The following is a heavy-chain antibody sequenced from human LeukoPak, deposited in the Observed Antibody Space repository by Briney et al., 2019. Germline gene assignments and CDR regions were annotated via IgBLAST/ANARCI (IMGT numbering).Heavy chain of an antibody. V-gene: IGHV4-61*08. CDR1: GGSISSGDYH. J-gene: IGHJ5*02. CDR2: IYYSGST. CDR3: ATFYSPRGRGWFDP. Sequence: SETLSLTCTVSGGSISSGDYHWSWIRQPPGKGLEWIGYIYYSGSTNYNPSLKSRVTISVDTSKNQFSLKLSSVTAADTAVYYCATFYSPRGRGWFDPWGQGTLVTVSS. D-gene: IGHD3-10*01.